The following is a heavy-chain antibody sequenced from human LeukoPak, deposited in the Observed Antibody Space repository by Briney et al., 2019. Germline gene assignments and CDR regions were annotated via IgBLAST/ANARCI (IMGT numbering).Heavy chain of an antibody. CDR1: GGSISSYY. D-gene: IGHD3-3*01. CDR2: IYYSGST. Sequence: PSETLSLTCTVSGGSISSYYWSWIRQPPGKGLEWIGYIYYSGSTNYNPSLKSRVTTSVDTSKNQFSLKLSSVTAADTAVYYCARLGDYDFWSGYPNWFDPWGQGTLVTVSS. J-gene: IGHJ5*02. V-gene: IGHV4-59*08. CDR3: ARLGDYDFWSGYPNWFDP.